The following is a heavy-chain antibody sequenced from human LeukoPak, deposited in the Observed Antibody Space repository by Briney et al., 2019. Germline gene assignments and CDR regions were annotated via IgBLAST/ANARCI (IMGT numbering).Heavy chain of an antibody. J-gene: IGHJ6*04. Sequence: GGSLRLSCAASGFALSTNYMTWVRQAPGKGLEWVSLIYSAGDKYYADSVKGRFTISRDNFKNTLYLQMDSLRAEDTAVYYCAELGITMIRGVWGKGTTVTISS. CDR2: IYSAGDK. CDR1: GFALSTNY. V-gene: IGHV3-66*01. D-gene: IGHD3-22*01. CDR3: AELGITMIRGV.